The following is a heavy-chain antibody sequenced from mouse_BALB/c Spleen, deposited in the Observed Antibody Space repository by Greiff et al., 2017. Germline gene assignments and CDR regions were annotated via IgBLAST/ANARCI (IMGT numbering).Heavy chain of an antibody. Sequence: EVQLQESGPELMKPGASVKISCKASGYSFTSYYMHWVKQSHGKSLEWIGYIDPFNGGTSYNQKFKGKATLTVDKSSSTAYMHLSSLTSEDSAVYYCACNWVYAMDYWGQGTSVTVSS. D-gene: IGHD4-1*01. V-gene: IGHV1S135*01. CDR1: GYSFTSYY. CDR2: IDPFNGGT. J-gene: IGHJ4*01. CDR3: ACNWVYAMDY.